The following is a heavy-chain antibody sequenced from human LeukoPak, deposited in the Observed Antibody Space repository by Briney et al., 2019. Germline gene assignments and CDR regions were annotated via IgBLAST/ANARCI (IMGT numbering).Heavy chain of an antibody. V-gene: IGHV4-59*01. J-gene: IGHJ4*02. D-gene: IGHD1-26*01. CDR1: GGSISSYY. Sequence: SETLSLTCTVSGGSISSYYWSWIRQPPGKGLEWIGYIYYSGSTYYNPSLKSRVTISVDTSKNQFSLKLSSVTAADTAVYYCARDLLGSSGTFDYWGQGTLVTVSS. CDR2: IYYSGST. CDR3: ARDLLGSSGTFDY.